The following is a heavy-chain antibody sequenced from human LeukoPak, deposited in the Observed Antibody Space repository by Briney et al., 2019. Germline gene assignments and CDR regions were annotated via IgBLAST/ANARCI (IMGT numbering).Heavy chain of an antibody. CDR1: SGSISRYY. CDR3: ATRWGSGWFFGY. Sequence: SEPLSLPCTLSSGSISRYYWLCMPGPPEGGRVCIGYIYYSGRTNLSPLLKSRVTKSLDTSQKQPSLTLRHASAAGTAVYLCATRWGSGWFFGYWGQGTLVTVSS. D-gene: IGHD7-27*01. V-gene: IGHV4-59*08. J-gene: IGHJ4*02. CDR2: IYYSGRT.